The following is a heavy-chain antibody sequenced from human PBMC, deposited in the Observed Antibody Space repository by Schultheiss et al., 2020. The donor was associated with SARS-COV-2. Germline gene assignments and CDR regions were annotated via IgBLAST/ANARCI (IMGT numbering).Heavy chain of an antibody. CDR3: AKVANYYDDQGWFDP. J-gene: IGHJ5*02. CDR1: GGSISSYY. Sequence: SETLSLTCTVSGGSISSYYWSWIRQPPGKGLEWIGYIYYSGSTNCNPSLKSRVTISVDTSKNQFSLKLSSVTAADTAVYYCAKVANYYDDQGWFDPWGQGTLVTVSS. V-gene: IGHV4-59*01. D-gene: IGHD3-22*01. CDR2: IYYSGST.